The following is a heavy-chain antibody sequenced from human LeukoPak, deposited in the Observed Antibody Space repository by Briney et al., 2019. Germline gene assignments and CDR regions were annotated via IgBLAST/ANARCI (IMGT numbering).Heavy chain of an antibody. CDR1: GFSFSDYY. J-gene: IGHJ5*02. CDR2: ISSSGSTI. V-gene: IGHV3-11*04. D-gene: IGHD6-6*01. Sequence: GGSLRLSCAASGFSFSDYYMSWIRQAPGKGLELVSYISSSGSTIYYADSVKGRFTISRDNAKNSLYLQMNSLRADDPAVYYCARDGGCIAARGCWFDPWGQGTLVTVSS. CDR3: ARDGGCIAARGCWFDP.